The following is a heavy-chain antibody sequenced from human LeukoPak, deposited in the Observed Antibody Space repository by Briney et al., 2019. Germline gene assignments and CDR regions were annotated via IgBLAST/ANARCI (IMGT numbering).Heavy chain of an antibody. CDR2: ISYDGSNK. CDR3: ARQSVHGVIDY. CDR1: GFTFSSYG. V-gene: IGHV3-30*03. J-gene: IGHJ4*02. D-gene: IGHD2/OR15-2a*01. Sequence: GGSLRLSCAASGFTFSSYGMHWVRQAPGKGLEWVAVISYDGSNKYYADSVKGRFTISRDNSKNTLYLQMNSLRAEDTAVYYCARQSVHGVIDYWGQGTLVTVSS.